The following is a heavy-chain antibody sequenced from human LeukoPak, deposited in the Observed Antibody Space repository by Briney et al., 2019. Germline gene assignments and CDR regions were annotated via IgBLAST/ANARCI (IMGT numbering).Heavy chain of an antibody. CDR3: ARDERRYYDFWSGYSHYYMDV. V-gene: IGHV3-30*02. J-gene: IGHJ6*03. D-gene: IGHD3-3*01. Sequence: PGGSLRLSCAASGFTFSSYGMHWVRQAPGKGLEWVAFIRYDGSNKYYADSVKGRFTISRDNSKNTLYLQMNSLRDEDTAVYYCARDERRYYDFWSGYSHYYMDVWGKGTTVTVSS. CDR1: GFTFSSYG. CDR2: IRYDGSNK.